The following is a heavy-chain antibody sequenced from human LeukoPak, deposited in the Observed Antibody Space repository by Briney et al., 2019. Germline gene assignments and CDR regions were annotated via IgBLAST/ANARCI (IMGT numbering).Heavy chain of an antibody. Sequence: GGSLRLSCAASGFTFSSYAMSWVRQAPGKGLVWVSRINSDGSSTSYADSVKGRFTISRDNAKNTLYLQMNSLRAEDTAVYYCARADWDTAMIDYWGQGTLVTVSS. V-gene: IGHV3-74*01. D-gene: IGHD5-18*01. CDR1: GFTFSSYA. CDR2: INSDGSST. CDR3: ARADWDTAMIDY. J-gene: IGHJ4*02.